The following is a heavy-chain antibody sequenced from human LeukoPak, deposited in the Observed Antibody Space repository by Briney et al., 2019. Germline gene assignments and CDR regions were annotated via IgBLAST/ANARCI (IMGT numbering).Heavy chain of an antibody. CDR2: INPNSGGT. Sequence: GASVKVSCKASGYTFTGYYMHWVRQAPGQGLEWMGWINPNSGGTNYAQKFQGRVTMTRDTSISTAYMELSRLRSDDTAVYYCARGTTIFGVVIYDYWGQGTLATVSS. CDR3: ARGTTIFGVVIYDY. V-gene: IGHV1-2*02. CDR1: GYTFTGYY. J-gene: IGHJ4*02. D-gene: IGHD3-3*01.